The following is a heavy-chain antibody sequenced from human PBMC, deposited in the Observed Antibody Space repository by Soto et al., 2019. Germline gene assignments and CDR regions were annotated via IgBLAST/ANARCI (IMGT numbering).Heavy chain of an antibody. D-gene: IGHD3-10*01. V-gene: IGHV1-8*01. CDR1: GDTFTTYD. Sequence: QVQLVQSGAEVRKPGASVKVSCKASGDTFTTYDINWVRQATGHGLEWMGWINPNSGNIGYAQRFQGRVTMTRDTAITTACMEVSSLRSYDTAVYYCARCRASGSYFLLDYWGHSTLVTVSS. CDR3: ARCRASGSYFLLDY. CDR2: INPNSGNI. J-gene: IGHJ4*01.